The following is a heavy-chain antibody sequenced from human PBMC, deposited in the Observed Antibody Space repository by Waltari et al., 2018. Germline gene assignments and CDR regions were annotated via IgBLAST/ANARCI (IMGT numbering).Heavy chain of an antibody. J-gene: IGHJ4*02. CDR2: IFSNDEK. D-gene: IGHD1-7*01. CDR1: GFSLSNARMG. V-gene: IGHV2-26*01. CDR3: ARMGDWNYAPLDY. Sequence: QVTLKESGPVLVKPTETLTLTCTVSGFSLSNARMGVSWIRQPPGKALEWLAHIFSNDEKSYSTSLKSRLTISKDTSKSQVVLTMTNMDPVDTATYYCARMGDWNYAPLDYWGQGTLVTVSS.